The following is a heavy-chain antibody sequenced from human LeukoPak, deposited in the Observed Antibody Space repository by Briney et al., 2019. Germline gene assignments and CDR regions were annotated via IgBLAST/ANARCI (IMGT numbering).Heavy chain of an antibody. CDR2: ISSSSSYT. V-gene: IGHV3-11*05. Sequence: GVSLRLSCAASGFTFSDYYMSWIRQAPGKGLEWVSYISSSSSYTNYADSVKGRFSISRDNAKNSLYLQINSLRGEDTAVYYCARAGYYHDILTGYYPGWYFDLWGRGTLVTVSS. CDR1: GFTFSDYY. CDR3: ARAGYYHDILTGYYPGWYFDL. J-gene: IGHJ2*01. D-gene: IGHD3-9*01.